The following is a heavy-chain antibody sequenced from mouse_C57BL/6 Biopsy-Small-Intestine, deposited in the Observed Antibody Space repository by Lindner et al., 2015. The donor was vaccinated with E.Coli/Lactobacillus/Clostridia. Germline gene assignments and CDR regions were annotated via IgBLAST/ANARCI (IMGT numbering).Heavy chain of an antibody. V-gene: IGHV1S127*01. CDR1: GYIFGRYY. J-gene: IGHJ4*01. Sequence: SVKVSCKASGYIFGRYYLHWVRQAPGQGLEWLGRIDPANTITHYAPRFQDRVTMTRDTSTTTVYMDLSSLRSEDTAVYSCVREAAGGFFDYWGQGTLVTVSS. CDR2: IDPANTIT. D-gene: IGHD3-3*01. CDR3: VREAAGGFFDY.